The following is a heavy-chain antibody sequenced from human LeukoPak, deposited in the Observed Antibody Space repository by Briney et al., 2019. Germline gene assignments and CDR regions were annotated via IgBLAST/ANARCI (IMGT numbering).Heavy chain of an antibody. D-gene: IGHD5-24*01. Sequence: SETLSLTCAVYGGSFSGYYWSWIRQPPGKGLEWIGEINHSGSTNYNPSLKSRVTIPVDTSKNQFSLKLSSVTAADTAVYYCARDTISRHYFDYWGQGTLVTVSS. J-gene: IGHJ4*02. V-gene: IGHV4-34*01. CDR2: INHSGST. CDR1: GGSFSGYY. CDR3: ARDTISRHYFDY.